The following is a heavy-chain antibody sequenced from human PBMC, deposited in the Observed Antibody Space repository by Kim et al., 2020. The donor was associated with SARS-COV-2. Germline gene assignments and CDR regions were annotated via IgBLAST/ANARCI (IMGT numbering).Heavy chain of an antibody. Sequence: SVKGRFTISRDNSKNTLYLQMNSLRAEDTAVYYCAKDLLAAAHAYYGMDAWGQGTTVTVSS. D-gene: IGHD6-13*01. CDR3: AKDLLAAAHAYYGMDA. V-gene: IGHV3-30*02. J-gene: IGHJ6*02.